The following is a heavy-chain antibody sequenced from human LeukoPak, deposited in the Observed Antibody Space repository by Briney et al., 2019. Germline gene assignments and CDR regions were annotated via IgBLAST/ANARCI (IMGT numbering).Heavy chain of an antibody. V-gene: IGHV4-59*12. CDR2: IYYSGST. CDR3: ARGRYYDFWSGYWGRYYFDY. Sequence: SETLSLTCTVSGGSISSYYWSWIRQPPGKGLEWIGYIYYSGSTNYNPSLKSRVTISVGTSKNQFSLKLSSVTAADTAVYYCARGRYYDFWSGYWGRYYFDYWGQGTLVTVSS. D-gene: IGHD3-3*01. J-gene: IGHJ4*02. CDR1: GGSISSYY.